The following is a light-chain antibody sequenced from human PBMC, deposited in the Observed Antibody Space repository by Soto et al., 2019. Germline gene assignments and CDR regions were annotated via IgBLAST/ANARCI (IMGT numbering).Light chain of an antibody. CDR1: INDVGGYNF. J-gene: IGLJ2*01. CDR3: CSYAGNSVI. CDR2: DVS. Sequence: QSALTQPRSVSGSPEQSVAISCTGTINDVGGYNFVSWYQQYPGKAPKLMIYDVSQRPSGVPDRFSGSKSGNSASLTISGLQAEDEDEYYCCSYAGNSVIFGGGTKLTVL. V-gene: IGLV2-11*01.